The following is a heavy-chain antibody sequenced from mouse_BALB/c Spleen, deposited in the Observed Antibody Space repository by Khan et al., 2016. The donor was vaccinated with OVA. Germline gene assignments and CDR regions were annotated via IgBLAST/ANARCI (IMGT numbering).Heavy chain of an antibody. Sequence: EVELVESGGGLVKPGASLRLSCKASGFTFSSYSMSWVRQTPEQSLEWVAPITPGGSYTYYPDSVQGRSTISADNATNTLYLQISSLTSEDTATYYCTSDRNYYGSYFCFGYWGQGTTLTVSS. CDR3: TSDRNYYGSYFCFGY. CDR2: ITPGGSYT. V-gene: IGHV5-6-4*01. CDR1: GFTFSSYS. D-gene: IGHD1-1*01. J-gene: IGHJ2*01.